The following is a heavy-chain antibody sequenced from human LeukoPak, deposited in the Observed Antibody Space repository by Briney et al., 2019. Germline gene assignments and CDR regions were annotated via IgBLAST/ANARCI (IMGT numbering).Heavy chain of an antibody. CDR3: AKDGSTTVTTRYFDL. J-gene: IGHJ2*01. CDR2: IRYDGSNK. V-gene: IGHV3-30*02. Sequence: GGSLRLSCAASGFTFSSYGMHWVRQAPGKGLEWVAFIRYDGSNKYYADSVKGRFTISRDNSKNTLYLQMNSPRAEDTAVYYCAKDGSTTVTTRYFDLWGRGTLVTVSS. D-gene: IGHD4-17*01. CDR1: GFTFSSYG.